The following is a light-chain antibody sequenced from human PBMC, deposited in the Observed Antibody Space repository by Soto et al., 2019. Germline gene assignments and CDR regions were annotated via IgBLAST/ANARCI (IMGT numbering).Light chain of an antibody. J-gene: IGKJ4*01. CDR3: QQRRDWPLT. Sequence: EIVLTQSPANLSLSPGERGTLSCRASQSVSLHLAWYQQKPGQAPRLLIYDASNRATGVAGRFSGSGSGADFTLTISSLEPEDVAIYFCQQRRDWPLTVGGGTKVDIK. V-gene: IGKV3-11*01. CDR2: DAS. CDR1: QSVSLH.